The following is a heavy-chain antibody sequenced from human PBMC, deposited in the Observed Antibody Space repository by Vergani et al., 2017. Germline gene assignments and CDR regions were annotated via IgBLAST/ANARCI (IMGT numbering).Heavy chain of an antibody. CDR3: ARAPYYDFWSGYLDPQPPSFDY. J-gene: IGHJ4*02. V-gene: IGHV4-31*03. D-gene: IGHD3-3*01. CDR1: GGSISSGGYY. CDR2: IYYSGST. Sequence: QVQLQQWGPGLVKPSQTLSLTCTVSGGSISSGGYYWSWIRQHPGKGLEWIGYIYYSGSTYYNPSLKSRVTISVDTSKNQFSLKLSSLTAADTAVYYCARAPYYDFWSGYLDPQPPSFDYWGQGTLVTVSS.